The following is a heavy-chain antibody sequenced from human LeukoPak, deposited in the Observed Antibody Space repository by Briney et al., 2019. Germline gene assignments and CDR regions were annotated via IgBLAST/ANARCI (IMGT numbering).Heavy chain of an antibody. CDR1: GGSISSYY. J-gene: IGHJ4*02. CDR2: IYYSGST. CDR3: AREGWISSYDF. V-gene: IGHV4-59*01. Sequence: SETLSLTCTVSGGSISSYYWSWIRQPPGKGLEWIGCIYYSGSTNYNPSLKSRVTISVDTSKNQFSLKLSSVTAADTAVYYCAREGWISSYDFWGQGTLVTVSS. D-gene: IGHD3-3*01.